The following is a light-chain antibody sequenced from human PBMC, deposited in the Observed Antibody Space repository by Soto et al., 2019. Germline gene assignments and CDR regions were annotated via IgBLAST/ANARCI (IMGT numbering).Light chain of an antibody. CDR2: GAS. Sequence: EIVMTQSPGTLSVSPGERATLSCRASQSVSSNLAWYQQKPGQAPRLLIYGASTRATAIPARFSSSGSETEFTLIISSLQSEDYAVCYCQQFYNWPRTFGQGTKVEIK. J-gene: IGKJ1*01. V-gene: IGKV3-15*01. CDR1: QSVSSN. CDR3: QQFYNWPRT.